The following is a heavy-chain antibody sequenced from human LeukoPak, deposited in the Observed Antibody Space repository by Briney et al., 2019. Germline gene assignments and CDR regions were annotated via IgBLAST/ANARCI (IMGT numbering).Heavy chain of an antibody. Sequence: ASVKVSCKASGYTFTSYDINWVRQATGQGLEWMGWMNPNSGNTGYAQKFQGRVTITRDTSITTAYMELTSLRSDDTAVYYCARDPAIYYESDYYFDNWGQGTLVTVSS. CDR1: GYTFTSYD. CDR2: MNPNSGNT. D-gene: IGHD3-22*01. CDR3: ARDPAIYYESDYYFDN. J-gene: IGHJ4*02. V-gene: IGHV1-8*03.